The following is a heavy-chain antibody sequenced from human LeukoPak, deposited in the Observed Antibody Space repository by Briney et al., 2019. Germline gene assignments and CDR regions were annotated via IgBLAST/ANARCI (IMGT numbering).Heavy chain of an antibody. Sequence: PGGSLRLSCAASGFTFSSYAMSWVRQAPGKWLEWVSAISGSGGSTYYADPVKGRFTISRDNSKNTLYLQMNSLRAEDTAVYYCAKAYTHNIVGATRYRPENDAFDIWGQGTMVTVSS. V-gene: IGHV3-23*01. CDR2: ISGSGGST. CDR3: AKAYTHNIVGATRYRPENDAFDI. J-gene: IGHJ3*02. D-gene: IGHD1-26*01. CDR1: GFTFSSYA.